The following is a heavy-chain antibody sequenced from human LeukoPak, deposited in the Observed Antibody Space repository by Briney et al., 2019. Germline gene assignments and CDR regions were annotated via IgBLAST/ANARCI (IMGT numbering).Heavy chain of an antibody. CDR1: GYTFTSHG. J-gene: IGHJ4*02. D-gene: IGHD3-22*01. Sequence: ASVKVSCKASGYTFTSHGISWVRQAPGQGLEWMGWISAYNGNTNYAQKLQGRVTMTTDTSTSTAYMELRSLRSDDTAVYYCARDLPRTGGSGYYLDYWGQGTLVTVSS. CDR2: ISAYNGNT. CDR3: ARDLPRTGGSGYYLDY. V-gene: IGHV1-18*01.